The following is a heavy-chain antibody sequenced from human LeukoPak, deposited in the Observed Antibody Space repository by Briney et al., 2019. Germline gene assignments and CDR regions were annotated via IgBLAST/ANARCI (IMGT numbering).Heavy chain of an antibody. CDR3: ESSYAYPNSFDY. Sequence: SVKVSCKASGGTFSSYAISWVRQAPGQGLEWMGRIIPIFGTANYAQKFQGRVTITTDESTSTAYMELSSLRSEDTAVYYCESSYAYPNSFDYWGQGTLVTVSS. V-gene: IGHV1-69*05. D-gene: IGHD2-2*01. J-gene: IGHJ4*02. CDR1: GGTFSSYA. CDR2: IIPIFGTA.